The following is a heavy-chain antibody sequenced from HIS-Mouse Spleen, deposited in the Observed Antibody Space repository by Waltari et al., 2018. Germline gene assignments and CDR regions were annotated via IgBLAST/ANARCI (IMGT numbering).Heavy chain of an antibody. CDR2: IDWDDDT. CDR3: ARIAEGYSSGWYAFDY. J-gene: IGHJ4*02. D-gene: IGHD6-19*01. Sequence: QVTLRESGPALVKPTQTLTLTCTFSGFSLSTSGMCVSWIRQPPGKALEWLARIDWDDDTYYSTSLKTRLTSSKDTSKNQVVLTMTNMDPVDTATYYCARIAEGYSSGWYAFDYWGQGTLVTVSS. CDR1: GFSLSTSGMC. V-gene: IGHV2-70*15.